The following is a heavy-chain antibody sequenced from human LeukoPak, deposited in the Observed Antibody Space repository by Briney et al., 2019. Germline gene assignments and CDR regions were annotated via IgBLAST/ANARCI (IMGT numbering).Heavy chain of an antibody. D-gene: IGHD3-10*01. CDR3: ARGVRVRGDVASAFDI. CDR1: GGSFSGYY. CDR2: INHSGST. V-gene: IGHV4-34*01. Sequence: SETLSLTCAVYGGSFSGYYWSWIRQPPGKGLEWIGEINHSGSTNYNPSLKSRVTISVDTSKNQFSLKLSSVTAADTAVYCCARGVRVRGDVASAFDIWGQGTMVTVSS. J-gene: IGHJ3*02.